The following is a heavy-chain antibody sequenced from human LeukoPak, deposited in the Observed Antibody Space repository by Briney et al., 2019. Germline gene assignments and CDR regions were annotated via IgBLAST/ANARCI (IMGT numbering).Heavy chain of an antibody. D-gene: IGHD2/OR15-2a*01. CDR1: GGSISSGGYY. CDR3: ARVGVGRRYFFGVDV. J-gene: IGHJ6*02. V-gene: IGHV4-31*03. CDR2: IYHSGTP. Sequence: SETLSLTCTVSGGSISSGGYYWTWIRQHPGKGLEWAGYIYHSGTPYYNSSLKSRLIISMDTSKNQFSLNLSSVTGADTGIYYCARVGVGRRYFFGVDVWGQGTTVTVSS.